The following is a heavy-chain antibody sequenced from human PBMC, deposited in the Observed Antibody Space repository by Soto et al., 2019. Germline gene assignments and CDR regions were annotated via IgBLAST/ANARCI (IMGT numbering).Heavy chain of an antibody. J-gene: IGHJ5*02. Sequence: QVTLKESGPVLVKPTETLTLRCNVSGLSITDSEMGVSWIRQPPGQPLEWLAHIDSSGEKSYRTFLKSRLAISKDTSKSQIVLTMTNMDPADTATYYCARRHLAVAVSPWFDPWGQVIPVTVSS. V-gene: IGHV2-26*01. CDR1: GLSITDSEMG. CDR3: ARRHLAVAVSPWFDP. D-gene: IGHD6-19*01. CDR2: IDSSGEK.